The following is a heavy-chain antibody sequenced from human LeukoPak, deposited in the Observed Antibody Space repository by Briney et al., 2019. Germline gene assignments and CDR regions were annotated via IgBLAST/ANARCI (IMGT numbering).Heavy chain of an antibody. Sequence: GGSLRLSCAASGFTFDDYAMHWVRQAPGKGLEWVSGISWNSGSIGYVDSVKGRFTISRDNAKNSLYLQMNSLRAEDMALYYCAKDLEYSSSSGFDYWGQGTLVTVSS. V-gene: IGHV3-9*03. CDR2: ISWNSGSI. CDR3: AKDLEYSSSSGFDY. CDR1: GFTFDDYA. J-gene: IGHJ4*02. D-gene: IGHD6-6*01.